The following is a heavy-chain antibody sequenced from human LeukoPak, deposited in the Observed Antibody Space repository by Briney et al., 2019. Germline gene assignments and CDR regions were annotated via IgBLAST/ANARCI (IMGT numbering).Heavy chain of an antibody. CDR3: ARESGSGNMGVNAFDI. Sequence: GGSLRLSCAASGFTVSSNYMSWVRQAPGKGLEWVSLIYGDVTTYYADSVKGRFTISRNNSKNTLYLQMNSLRPEDTAVYYCARESGSGNMGVNAFDIWGQGTMVTVSS. CDR2: IYGDVTT. V-gene: IGHV3-53*04. CDR1: GFTVSSNY. J-gene: IGHJ3*02. D-gene: IGHD1-26*01.